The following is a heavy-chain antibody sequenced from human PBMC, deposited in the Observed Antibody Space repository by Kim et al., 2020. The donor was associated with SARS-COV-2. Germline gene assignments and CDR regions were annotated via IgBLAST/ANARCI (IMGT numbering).Heavy chain of an antibody. Sequence: GGSLRLSCAASGFTFSSYSMNWVRQAPGKGLEWVSSISNSSSYIYYADSVKGRFTISRDNAKNSLYLQMNSLRAEDTAVYYCARDPPRNYDFWSGSSLGPSFYYGMDVWGQGTTVTVSS. V-gene: IGHV3-21*01. CDR2: ISNSSSYI. J-gene: IGHJ6*02. CDR3: ARDPPRNYDFWSGSSLGPSFYYGMDV. D-gene: IGHD3-3*01. CDR1: GFTFSSYS.